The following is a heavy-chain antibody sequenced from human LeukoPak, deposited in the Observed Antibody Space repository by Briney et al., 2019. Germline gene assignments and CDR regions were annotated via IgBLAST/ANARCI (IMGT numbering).Heavy chain of an antibody. V-gene: IGHV3-23*01. CDR1: GFTFNYYA. CDR2: ISANGDTT. Sequence: GGSLRLSCAASGFTFNYYAMTWVRQAPGKGLEWVSTISANGDTTYYADSVKGRFTVSRDSSENTLYMQINSLRAEDTAVYYCATRGNSRGYFDNWGQGTLVTVSS. D-gene: IGHD3-22*01. CDR3: ATRGNSRGYFDN. J-gene: IGHJ4*02.